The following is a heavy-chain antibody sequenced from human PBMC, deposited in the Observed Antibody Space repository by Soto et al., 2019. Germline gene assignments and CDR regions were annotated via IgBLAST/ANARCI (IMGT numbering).Heavy chain of an antibody. CDR3: VWSCTGGSCSDY. CDR2: FSVYNGIT. Sequence: ASVKVSCKASGNPFISYAISWVRQAPGQGLEWMGRFSVYNGITIYAQKFHDRLTVTTDTSTTTAYMELRSLTSDDTAVYYCVWSCTGGSCSDYWGQGTLVTVSS. D-gene: IGHD2-15*01. CDR1: GNPFISYA. V-gene: IGHV1-18*04. J-gene: IGHJ4*02.